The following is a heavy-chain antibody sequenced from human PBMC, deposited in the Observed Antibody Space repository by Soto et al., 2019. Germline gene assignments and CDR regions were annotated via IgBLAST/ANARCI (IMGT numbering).Heavy chain of an antibody. CDR3: ARPTNVDIVATPTLSQ. CDR1: GGTFSSYA. CDR2: IIPIFGTA. J-gene: IGHJ4*02. Sequence: QVQLVQSGAEVKKPGSSVKVSCKASGGTFSSYAISWVRQAPGQGLEWMGGIIPIFGTANYAQKFQGRITITADESTSTAYMELSSLRSEDTAVYYCARPTNVDIVATPTLSQWGQGTLVTVSS. V-gene: IGHV1-69*01. D-gene: IGHD5-12*01.